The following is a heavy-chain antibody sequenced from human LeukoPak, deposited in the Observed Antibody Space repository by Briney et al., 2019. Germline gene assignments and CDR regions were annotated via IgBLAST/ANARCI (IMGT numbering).Heavy chain of an antibody. Sequence: SETLSLTCTVSGGSISSYYWSWIRQPPGKGLEWIGYIYYSGSTNYNPSLKSRVTISVDTSKNQFSLKLSSVTAADTAVYYCARHVAYSSGWYYFDYWGQGILVTVSS. CDR1: GGSISSYY. V-gene: IGHV4-59*08. J-gene: IGHJ4*02. D-gene: IGHD6-19*01. CDR2: IYYSGST. CDR3: ARHVAYSSGWYYFDY.